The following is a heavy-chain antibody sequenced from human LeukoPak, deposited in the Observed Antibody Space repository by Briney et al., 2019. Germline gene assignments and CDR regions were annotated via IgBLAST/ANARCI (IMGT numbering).Heavy chain of an antibody. CDR3: ANRGSPGAFDI. J-gene: IGHJ3*02. V-gene: IGHV3-23*01. CDR2: ISGSGGST. Sequence: GGSLRLSCGASGFTFSTYAMSWVRQAPGKGLEWASGISGSGGSTYYADSVKGRFTISRDSSKNTLYLQMNSLRAEDTAVYYCANRGSPGAFDIWGQGTMVTVSS. D-gene: IGHD1-26*01. CDR1: GFTFSTYA.